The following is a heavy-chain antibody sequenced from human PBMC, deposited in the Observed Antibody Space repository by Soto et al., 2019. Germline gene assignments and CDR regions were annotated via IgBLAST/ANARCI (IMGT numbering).Heavy chain of an antibody. CDR1: GGTFSSYA. CDR2: IIPIFGTA. J-gene: IGHJ4*02. D-gene: IGHD3-22*01. V-gene: IGHV1-69*13. CDR3: ASSGTYYYDSSGCLDY. Sequence: SVNVSCKASGGTFSSYAIRWVRQAPGQGLEWMGGIIPIFGTANYAQKFQGRVTITADESTSTAYMELSSLRSEDTAVYYCASSGTYYYDSSGCLDYWGQGTLVTVS.